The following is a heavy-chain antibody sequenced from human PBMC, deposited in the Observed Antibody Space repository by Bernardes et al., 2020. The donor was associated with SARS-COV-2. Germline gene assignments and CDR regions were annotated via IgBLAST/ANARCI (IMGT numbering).Heavy chain of an antibody. CDR3: ARGTEYRLEDLSTNAFDP. Sequence: ASVKVSCKASGYAFTSYDITWVRQATGQGLEWMGWMNPNSGNRGFAQKFQGRVTMTRDTSISTAYMELSNLRSEDTAVYYCARGTEYRLEDLSTNAFDPWGQGTMVTVSS. D-gene: IGHD3-16*02. CDR2: MNPNSGNR. J-gene: IGHJ3*01. V-gene: IGHV1-8*01. CDR1: GYAFTSYD.